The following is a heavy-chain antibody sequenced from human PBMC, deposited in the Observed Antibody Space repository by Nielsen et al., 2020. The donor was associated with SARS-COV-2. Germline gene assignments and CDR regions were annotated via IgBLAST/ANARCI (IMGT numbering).Heavy chain of an antibody. CDR2: INTNTGNP. CDR3: SRARWFGEFLNFDY. CDR1: GYTFTSYG. Sequence: ASVKVSCKASGYTFTSYGISWVRQAPGQGLEWMGWINTNTGNPTYAQGFTGRFGFSLDTSVNTSYLQISSLKADDTAVYFCSRARWFGEFLNFDYWGQGALVTVSS. J-gene: IGHJ4*02. D-gene: IGHD3-10*01. V-gene: IGHV7-4-1*02.